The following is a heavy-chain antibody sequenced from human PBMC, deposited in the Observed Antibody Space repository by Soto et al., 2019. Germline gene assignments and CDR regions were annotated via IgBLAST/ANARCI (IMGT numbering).Heavy chain of an antibody. CDR2: IYHSGST. D-gene: IGHD6-19*01. Sequence: SETLSLTCAVSGGSISSGGSSWSWIRQPPGKGLEWIGYIYHSGSTYYNPSLKSRVTISVDRSKNQFSLKLSSVTAADTAVYYCARSGDSSGPVALGYWGQGTLVTVAS. J-gene: IGHJ4*02. CDR3: ARSGDSSGPVALGY. V-gene: IGHV4-30-2*01. CDR1: GGSISSGGSS.